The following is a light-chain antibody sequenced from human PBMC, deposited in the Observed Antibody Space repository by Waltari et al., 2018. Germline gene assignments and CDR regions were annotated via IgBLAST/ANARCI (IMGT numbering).Light chain of an antibody. CDR3: QHYNNLSLT. CDR1: QSVSSK. Sequence: EIVMTQSPATLSVSPGERVTLSCRASQSVSSKLAWYQQRPGQAPRLLIYGASTRATGIPARFTGSGSGTEFTLTISSLQSEDFAVYFCQHYNNLSLTFGGGTKVEI. CDR2: GAS. V-gene: IGKV3-15*01. J-gene: IGKJ4*01.